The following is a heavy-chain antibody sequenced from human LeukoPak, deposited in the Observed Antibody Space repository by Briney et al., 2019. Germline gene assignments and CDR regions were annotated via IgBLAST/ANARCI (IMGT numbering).Heavy chain of an antibody. Sequence: GGSLRLSCAASGFTFSSYAMSWVRQAPGKGLEWVSGISGSGGNTYYADPVKGRFTISRDNAKNSLYLQMNSLRAEDTAVYYCAELGITMIGGVWGKGTTVTISS. V-gene: IGHV3-23*01. D-gene: IGHD3-10*02. CDR1: GFTFSSYA. J-gene: IGHJ6*04. CDR3: AELGITMIGGV. CDR2: ISGSGGNT.